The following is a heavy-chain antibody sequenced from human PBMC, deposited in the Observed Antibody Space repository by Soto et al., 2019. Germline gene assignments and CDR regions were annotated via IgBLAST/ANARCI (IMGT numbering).Heavy chain of an antibody. CDR2: IVVGSGNT. Sequence: SVKVSCKASGFTFTSSAVQWVRQARGQRLEWIGWIVVGSGNTNYAQKFQERVTITRDMSTSTAYMELSSLRSEDTAVYYCAAIPSIGSIGYYYPGSVDYWGQGTLVTVSS. CDR3: AAIPSIGSIGYYYPGSVDY. CDR1: GFTFTSSA. J-gene: IGHJ4*02. V-gene: IGHV1-58*01. D-gene: IGHD3-22*01.